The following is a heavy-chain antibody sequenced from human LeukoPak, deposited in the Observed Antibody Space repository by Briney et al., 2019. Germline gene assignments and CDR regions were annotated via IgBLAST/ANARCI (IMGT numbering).Heavy chain of an antibody. CDR3: AREPNSEASFDY. Sequence: ASVKVSYKASGYSFTSYFMHWVRQAPARGLEGVGRISHSFGTTNYAQKLHGRVTMTRAMSTTTVHMALTGLTSEDTDAYYCAREPNSEASFDYWGQGTVVTVSS. CDR1: GYSFTSYF. V-gene: IGHV1-46*01. CDR2: ISHSFGTT. D-gene: IGHD1-1*01. J-gene: IGHJ4*02.